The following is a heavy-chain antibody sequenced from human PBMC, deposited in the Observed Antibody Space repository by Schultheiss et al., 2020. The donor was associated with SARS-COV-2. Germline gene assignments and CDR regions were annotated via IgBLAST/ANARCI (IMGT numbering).Heavy chain of an antibody. CDR3: ARHSPGPPGEWDVDI. CDR1: GYTFTGYY. J-gene: IGHJ6*02. Sequence: ASVKVSCKASGYTFTGYYMHWVRQAPGQGLEWMGWINPNSGGTNYAQKFQGRVTMTRDTSISTAYMELSRLRSDDTAVYYCARHSPGPPGEWDVDIWGQGTTVTVSS. V-gene: IGHV1-2*02. D-gene: IGHD1-26*01. CDR2: INPNSGGT.